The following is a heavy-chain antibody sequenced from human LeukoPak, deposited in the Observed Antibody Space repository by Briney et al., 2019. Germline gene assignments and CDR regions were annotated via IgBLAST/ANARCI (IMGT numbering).Heavy chain of an antibody. CDR2: IIPIFGTA. CDR1: GGTFSSYA. CDR3: ARGITVVRGVIKGGMDV. D-gene: IGHD3-10*01. V-gene: IGHV1-69*01. Sequence: SVKVSCKASGGTFSSYAISWVRQAPGQGLEWMGGIIPIFGTANYAQKFQGRVTITADESTSTAYMELSSLRSEDTAVYYCARGITVVRGVIKGGMDVWGQGTTVTVSS. J-gene: IGHJ6*02.